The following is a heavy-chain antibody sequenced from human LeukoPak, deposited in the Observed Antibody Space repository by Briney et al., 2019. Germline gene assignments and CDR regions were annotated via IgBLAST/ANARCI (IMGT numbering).Heavy chain of an antibody. D-gene: IGHD1-14*01. Sequence: GGSLRLSCAASGFTFSTYAMNWVRQAPGKGLEWVSYISSSGSTIYYADSVKGRFTISRDNAKNSLYLQMNSLRAEDTAVYYCATDNNLQQGGYWGQGTLVTVSS. CDR2: ISSSGSTI. CDR1: GFTFSTYA. V-gene: IGHV3-48*03. CDR3: ATDNNLQQGGY. J-gene: IGHJ4*02.